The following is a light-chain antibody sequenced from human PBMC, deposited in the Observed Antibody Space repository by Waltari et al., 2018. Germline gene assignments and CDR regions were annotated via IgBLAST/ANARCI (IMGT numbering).Light chain of an antibody. V-gene: IGLV7-46*01. Sequence: QAVVTQEPSLTVSPGGTVTLTCGSSTGAVTSGHYPHWFQQKPGQAPRTLIYDTTNKHSWAPARVSGSLRGGKAALTLAGAQPEDEAEYYCLLAYSGARVFGGGTKLTVL. CDR1: TGAVTSGHY. J-gene: IGLJ2*01. CDR2: DTT. CDR3: LLAYSGARV.